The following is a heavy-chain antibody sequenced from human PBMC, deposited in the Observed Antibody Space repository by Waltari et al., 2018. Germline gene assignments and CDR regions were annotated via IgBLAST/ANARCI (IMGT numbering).Heavy chain of an antibody. D-gene: IGHD4-17*01. J-gene: IGHJ4*02. Sequence: ETLSLTCAVYGGSFSGYYWSWIRQPPGKGLEWIGEINHSGSTNYNPSLKSRVTISVDTSKNQFSLKLSSVTAADTAVYYCYFAANPSDYGDQSGGDYWGQGTLVTVSS. CDR2: INHSGST. CDR1: GGSFSGYY. CDR3: YFAANPSDYGDQSGGDY. V-gene: IGHV4-34*01.